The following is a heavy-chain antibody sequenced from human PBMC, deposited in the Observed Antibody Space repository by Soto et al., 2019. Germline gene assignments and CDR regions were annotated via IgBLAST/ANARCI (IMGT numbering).Heavy chain of an antibody. CDR3: ARRPRYSNYVAY. V-gene: IGHV2-5*01. D-gene: IGHD4-4*01. CDR2: IYWNDDK. Sequence: GSGPTRVNPTQTLTLTCTVAGFSLSTSGVGVGWIRQPPGKALEWLALIYWNDDKRYSPSLKSRLTIAKDTSKNQVVLNMTNMDPVDTATYFCARRPRYSNYVAYWGQGALVTVSS. CDR1: GFSLSTSGVG. J-gene: IGHJ4*02.